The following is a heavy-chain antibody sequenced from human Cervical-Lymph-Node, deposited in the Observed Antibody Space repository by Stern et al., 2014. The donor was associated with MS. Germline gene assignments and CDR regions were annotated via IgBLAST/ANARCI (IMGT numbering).Heavy chain of an antibody. J-gene: IGHJ4*02. CDR1: GFSINNNY. CDR2: IYTGGTT. Sequence: MQLVQSGGGLIQPGGSLRLSCAVSGFSINNNYMFWVRQAPGKGLEWVSIIYTGGTTSYADSVKGRFTISRDNSKNTLFLQMNSLRAEDTAVYYCARGHGVWGQGTLVTVSS. V-gene: IGHV3-53*01. CDR3: ARGHGV. D-gene: IGHD3-10*01.